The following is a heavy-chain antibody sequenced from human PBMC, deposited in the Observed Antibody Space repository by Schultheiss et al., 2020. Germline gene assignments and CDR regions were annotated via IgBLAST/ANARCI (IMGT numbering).Heavy chain of an antibody. V-gene: IGHV1-2*04. Sequence: APVKVSCKASGYTFTGYYMHWVRQAPGQGLEWMGWINPNSGGTNYAQKFQGWVTMTRNTSISTAYMELSSLRSEDTAVYYCAKGGGSFYSGLDHWGQGTLVTVAS. D-gene: IGHD2-15*01. CDR2: INPNSGGT. J-gene: IGHJ4*02. CDR1: GYTFTGYY. CDR3: AKGGGSFYSGLDH.